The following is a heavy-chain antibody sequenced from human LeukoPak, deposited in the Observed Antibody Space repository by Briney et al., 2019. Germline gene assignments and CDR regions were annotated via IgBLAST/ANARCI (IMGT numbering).Heavy chain of an antibody. CDR1: GGSISSYY. J-gene: IGHJ6*02. CDR2: IYYSGST. CDR3: AGIGSSSWWRVGYYYYGMDV. D-gene: IGHD6-13*01. Sequence: SETLSLTCTVSGGSISSYYWSWIRQPPGKGLEWIGYIYYSGSTNYNPSLKSRVTISVDTSKNQFSLKLSSVTAADTAVYYCAGIGSSSWWRVGYYYYGMDVWGQGTTVTVSS. V-gene: IGHV4-59*01.